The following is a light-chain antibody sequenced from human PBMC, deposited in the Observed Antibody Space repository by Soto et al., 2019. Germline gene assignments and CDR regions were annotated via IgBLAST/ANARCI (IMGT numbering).Light chain of an antibody. CDR2: DAS. Sequence: DIQMTQSPSSLSASLGDRVTITCRASQSISTWLAWYQQKPGKAPKLLIYDASSLESGVPSRFSGSGSGTEFTLTISSLQPEDFASYYCQQYNSYSTFGQGTKVDIK. V-gene: IGKV1-5*01. CDR1: QSISTW. J-gene: IGKJ1*01. CDR3: QQYNSYST.